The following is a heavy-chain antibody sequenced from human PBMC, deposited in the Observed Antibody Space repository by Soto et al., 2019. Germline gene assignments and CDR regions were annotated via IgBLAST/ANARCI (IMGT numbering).Heavy chain of an antibody. D-gene: IGHD6-13*01. CDR1: GFTFSSKT. Sequence: EVQLVESGGGLVKPGGSLRLSCAASGFTFSSKTMNWVRQAPGKGLEWVSSISSSGYYIYYADSVKGRFTISRHNAKNSLYLQMNSLRGEDTGVYYCAREGGGRSSSCDYFDYWGQGTLVTVSS. V-gene: IGHV3-21*01. J-gene: IGHJ4*02. CDR3: AREGGGRSSSCDYFDY. CDR2: ISSSGYYI.